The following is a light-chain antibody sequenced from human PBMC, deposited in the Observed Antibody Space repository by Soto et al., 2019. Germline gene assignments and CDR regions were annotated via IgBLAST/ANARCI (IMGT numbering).Light chain of an antibody. J-gene: IGKJ5*01. CDR1: QSISSW. V-gene: IGKV1-5*01. CDR3: QQYNNLIT. CDR2: DAS. Sequence: GTRVTITCRASQSISSWLAWYQQKPGKAPKLLIYDASSLQSGVPARFSGSGSGTDFTLTISSLQSEDIAVYYCQQYNNLITFCHVTRLEIK.